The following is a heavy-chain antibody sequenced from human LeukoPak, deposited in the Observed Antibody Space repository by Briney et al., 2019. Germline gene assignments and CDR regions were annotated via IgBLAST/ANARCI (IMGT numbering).Heavy chain of an antibody. V-gene: IGHV4-61*01. CDR1: GGSISSGPYY. Sequence: SKTLSLTCTVSGGSISSGPYYWSWIRQPPGKGLEWIGYIYYSGSTNYNPSLKSRVTISVDTSKNQFSLKLSSVTAADTAVYYCARVKGYCSSTSCRYFDYWGQGTLVTVSS. CDR3: ARVKGYCSSTSCRYFDY. CDR2: IYYSGST. D-gene: IGHD2-2*01. J-gene: IGHJ4*02.